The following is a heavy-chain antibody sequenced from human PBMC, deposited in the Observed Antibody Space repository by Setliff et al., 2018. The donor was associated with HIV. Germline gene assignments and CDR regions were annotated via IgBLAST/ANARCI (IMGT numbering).Heavy chain of an antibody. V-gene: IGHV4-34*01. CDR3: ARVRLRVPPSIFDY. D-gene: IGHD2-2*01. Sequence: PSETLSLTCAVYGAAFSGYYWAWIRQSTGTVLEWIGEINHSGITIYNPTLKSRVTISTDTSKNQFSLRLNSVTAADTAVYYCARVRLRVPPSIFDYWGQGAQVTSPQ. CDR2: INHSGIT. J-gene: IGHJ4*02. CDR1: GAAFSGYY.